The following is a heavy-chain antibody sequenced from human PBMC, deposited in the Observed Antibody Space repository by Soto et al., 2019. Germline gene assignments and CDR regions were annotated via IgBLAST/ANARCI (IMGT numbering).Heavy chain of an antibody. J-gene: IGHJ4*02. Sequence: QVQLQESGPGLVKPSQTLSLTCTVSGGSISSGDYYWSWIRQPPGKGLEWIGYIYYSGSTYYNPSLKGRVTXXVXTXXNQFSLKLSSVTAADTAVYYCARADYSSSSGVFDYWGQGTLVTVSS. CDR1: GGSISSGDYY. CDR2: IYYSGST. CDR3: ARADYSSSSGVFDY. D-gene: IGHD6-6*01. V-gene: IGHV4-30-4*01.